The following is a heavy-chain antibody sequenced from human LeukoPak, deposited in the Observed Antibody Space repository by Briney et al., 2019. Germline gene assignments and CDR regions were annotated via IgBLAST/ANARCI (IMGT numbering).Heavy chain of an antibody. V-gene: IGHV1-2*02. J-gene: IGHJ3*02. Sequence: ASVKVSCKASGYTFTGYYMHWVRQAPGQGLEWMGWINPNSGGTNYAQKFQGRVTMTRDTSISTAYMELSSLRSEDTAVYYCARGHLTARDAFDIWGQGTMVTVSS. CDR1: GYTFTGYY. CDR2: INPNSGGT. CDR3: ARGHLTARDAFDI. D-gene: IGHD6-25*01.